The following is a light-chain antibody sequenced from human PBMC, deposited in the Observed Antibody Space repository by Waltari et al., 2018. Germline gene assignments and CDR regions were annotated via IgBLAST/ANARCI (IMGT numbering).Light chain of an antibody. J-gene: IGLJ3*02. CDR3: SSYAGSRKLV. Sequence: QSALTQPASVSGSPGQSITISCTGTSSDVGSYNLVSWYQQHPGKAPKLMIHEDTRRPSGGSNRVSASKSGNTASLTISGLQAEDEADYYCSSYAGSRKLVFGGGTKLTVL. V-gene: IGLV2-23*01. CDR1: SSDVGSYNL. CDR2: EDT.